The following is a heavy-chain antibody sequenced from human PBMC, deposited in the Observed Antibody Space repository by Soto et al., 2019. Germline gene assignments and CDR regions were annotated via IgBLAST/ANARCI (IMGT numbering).Heavy chain of an antibody. D-gene: IGHD2-15*01. CDR2: ISSSSSYI. V-gene: IGHV3-21*01. J-gene: IGHJ4*02. CDR1: GFTFSSYS. CDR3: ARDGSLYCSGGSCKQPPPYYFDY. Sequence: EVQLVESGGGLVKPGGSLRLSCAASGFTFSSYSMNWVRQAPGKGLEWVSSISSSSSYIYYADSVKGRFTISRYNAKNSLYLQMNSLRAEDTAVYYCARDGSLYCSGGSCKQPPPYYFDYWGQGTLVTVSS.